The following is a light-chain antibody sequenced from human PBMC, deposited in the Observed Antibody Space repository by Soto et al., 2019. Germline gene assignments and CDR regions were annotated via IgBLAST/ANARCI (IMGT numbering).Light chain of an antibody. J-gene: IGLJ1*01. CDR2: DVS. CDR3: SSYTTSNTRQIV. CDR1: SSDVGGYNY. Sequence: QSVLTQPASVSGSPGQSITISCTGTSSDVGGYNYVSWYQHHPGKAPKLIIYDVSNRPSGVSIRFSGSKSDNTASLTNTGLQSEDEADYHCSSYTTSNTRQIVFGTGTKVTVL. V-gene: IGLV2-14*03.